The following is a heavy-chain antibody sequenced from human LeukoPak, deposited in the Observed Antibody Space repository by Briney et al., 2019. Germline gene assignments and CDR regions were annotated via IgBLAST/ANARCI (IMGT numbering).Heavy chain of an antibody. CDR2: FDPEDGET. Sequence: ASVKVSCKVSGYTLTELSMHWVRQAPGKGLEWMGGFDPEDGETIYAQKFQGRVTMTEDTSTDTAYMELSSLRSGDTAVYYCATGPKSSGYLDYWGQGTLVTVSS. D-gene: IGHD3-22*01. CDR1: GYTLTELS. CDR3: ATGPKSSGYLDY. V-gene: IGHV1-24*01. J-gene: IGHJ4*02.